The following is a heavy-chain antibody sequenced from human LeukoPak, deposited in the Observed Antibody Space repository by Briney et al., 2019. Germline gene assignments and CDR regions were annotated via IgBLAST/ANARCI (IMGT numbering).Heavy chain of an antibody. CDR3: ARDSRYYGDYVDY. CDR2: ISAYNGNT. V-gene: IGHV1-18*01. CDR1: GYTFSSFG. Sequence: ASVKVSCKASGYTFSSFGISWVRQTPGQGLEWMGWISAYNGNTNYAQKLQGRVTMTTDTSTSTAYMELRSLRSDDTAVYYCARDSRYYGDYVDYWGQGTLVTVSS. J-gene: IGHJ4*02. D-gene: IGHD4-17*01.